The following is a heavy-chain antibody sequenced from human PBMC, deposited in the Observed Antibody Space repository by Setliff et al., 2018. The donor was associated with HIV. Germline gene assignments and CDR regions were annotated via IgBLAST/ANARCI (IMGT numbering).Heavy chain of an antibody. Sequence: PSETLSLTCNVSGDSIKDYYWSWIRQPPGKGLEWLGYMSFSANSNYNPSPKNRITISIDTSKNQFSLRLKSVTAADAAIYYCARGAGAFGAKLDSWGQGSLVTVSS. V-gene: IGHV4-59*01. D-gene: IGHD3-10*01. CDR3: ARGAGAFGAKLDS. J-gene: IGHJ4*02. CDR2: MSFSANS. CDR1: GDSIKDYY.